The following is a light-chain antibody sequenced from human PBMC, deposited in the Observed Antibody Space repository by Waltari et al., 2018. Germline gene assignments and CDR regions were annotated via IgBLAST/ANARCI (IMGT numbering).Light chain of an antibody. V-gene: IGLV1-40*01. CDR2: GNT. Sequence: QSVLTQPPSVSGAPGQRVTISCTGSSSTIGAGFEVPWYQQLPRTAPKLLIYGNTNRPSGVPDRFSGSKSGTSASLAITGLQAEDEADYYCQSYDGSLSGSRVFDGGTKVTVL. CDR3: QSYDGSLSGSRV. CDR1: SSTIGAGFE. J-gene: IGLJ3*02.